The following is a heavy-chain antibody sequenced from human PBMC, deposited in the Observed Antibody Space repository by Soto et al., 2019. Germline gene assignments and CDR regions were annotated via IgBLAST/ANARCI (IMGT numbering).Heavy chain of an antibody. J-gene: IGHJ6*02. CDR1: GFTFSSYA. CDR2: ISYDGSNK. Sequence: GGSLRLSCAASGFTFSSYAMHWVRQAPGKGLEWVAVISYDGSNKYYADSVKGRFTISRDNSKNTLYLQMNSLRAEDTAVYYCARAIMITFGGVITNYYYYGMDVWGQGTTVTVSS. CDR3: ARAIMITFGGVITNYYYYGMDV. D-gene: IGHD3-16*01. V-gene: IGHV3-30-3*01.